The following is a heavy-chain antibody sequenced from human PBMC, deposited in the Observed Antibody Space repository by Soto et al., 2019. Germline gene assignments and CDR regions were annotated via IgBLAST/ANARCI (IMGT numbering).Heavy chain of an antibody. V-gene: IGHV1-24*01. CDR1: GYTLSEIA. Sequence: QVQLVQSGTEVKKPGASVKVSCKVSGYTLSEIAMHWVRQAPGKGFEWMGGFDPEEGETIYAQKLQGRVTITEDRSTDTAYMELSSLKSDDTAVYFCATDTGRGYWGQGTLITVS. CDR2: FDPEEGET. D-gene: IGHD4-17*01. J-gene: IGHJ4*02. CDR3: ATDTGRGY.